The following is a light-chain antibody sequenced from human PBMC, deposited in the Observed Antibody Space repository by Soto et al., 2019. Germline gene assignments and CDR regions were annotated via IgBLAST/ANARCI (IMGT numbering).Light chain of an antibody. CDR1: SGDIGSYNR. V-gene: IGLV2-14*01. J-gene: IGLJ1*01. CDR3: SSYTNINTRACV. CDR2: EVT. Sequence: QSALXQPASVSGSPGQSITISCTGTSGDIGSYNRVSWYQQHPGKAPKLIIYEVTDRPSGVSNRFSGSKSGNTASLTISGLQAEDEAEYYCSSYTNINTRACVFGTGTKVTVL.